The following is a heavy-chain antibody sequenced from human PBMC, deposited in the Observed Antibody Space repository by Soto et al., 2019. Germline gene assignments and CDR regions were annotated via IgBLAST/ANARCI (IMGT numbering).Heavy chain of an antibody. Sequence: EVQLLESGGGLVQPGGSLRLSCAASGFTFNKYAMSWVRQAPGKGLEWVSAISGGGDTTSYADSVKGRFTVSRDGSKNTLYLQMNSLRAEDTAVYYCAKGRGGSGSLTPRVDVWGQGTRVTVSS. CDR3: AKGRGGSGSLTPRVDV. CDR1: GFTFNKYA. V-gene: IGHV3-23*01. J-gene: IGHJ4*02. D-gene: IGHD3-10*01. CDR2: ISGGGDTT.